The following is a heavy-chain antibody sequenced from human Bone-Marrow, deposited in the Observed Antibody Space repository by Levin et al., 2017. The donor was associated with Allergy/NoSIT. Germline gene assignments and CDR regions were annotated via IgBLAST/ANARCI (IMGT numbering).Heavy chain of an antibody. V-gene: IGHV3-21*01. J-gene: IGHJ4*02. CDR2: ISSTSTQK. Sequence: PGGSLRLSCEASGFTFSTSTMNWVRQTPGKGLEWVSSISSTSTQKHYVDSVKGRFIISRDNAQNSLFLQMNSLGVEDSAVYYCVRGDARDFWGRGTLVTVSS. CDR1: GFTFSTST. D-gene: IGHD5-24*01. CDR3: VRGDARDF.